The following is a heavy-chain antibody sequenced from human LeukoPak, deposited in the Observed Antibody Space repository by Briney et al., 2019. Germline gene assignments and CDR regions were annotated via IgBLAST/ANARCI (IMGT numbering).Heavy chain of an antibody. V-gene: IGHV4-34*01. CDR3: ARGLGYDILTGYFLFAFDI. CDR1: GGSFSGYY. D-gene: IGHD3-9*01. CDR2: INHSGST. Sequence: PSETLSLTCAVYGGSFSGYYWSWIRRPPGKGLEWIGEINHSGSTNYNPSLKSRVTISVDTSKNQFSLKLSSVTAADTAVYYCARGLGYDILTGYFLFAFDIWGQGTMVTVSS. J-gene: IGHJ3*02.